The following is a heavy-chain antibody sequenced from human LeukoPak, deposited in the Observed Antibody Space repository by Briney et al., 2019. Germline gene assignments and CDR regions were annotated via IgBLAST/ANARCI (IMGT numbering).Heavy chain of an antibody. CDR2: INTNTGNP. V-gene: IGHV7-4-1*02. D-gene: IGHD3-3*01. CDR1: GYTFTSYA. CDR3: ARGIYDSMRAFDY. Sequence: ASVKVSCKASGYTFTSYAMNCVRQAPGQGLECMGWINTNTGNPTYAQGFTGRFVFSLDTSVSTAYLQISSLKAEDTAVYYCARGIYDSMRAFDYWGRGTLVTVSS. J-gene: IGHJ4*02.